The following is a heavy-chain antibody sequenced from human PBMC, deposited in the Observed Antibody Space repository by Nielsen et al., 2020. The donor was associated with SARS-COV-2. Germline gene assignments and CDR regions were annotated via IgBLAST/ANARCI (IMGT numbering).Heavy chain of an antibody. CDR3: ARGDRRIPLDY. D-gene: IGHD2-21*01. Sequence: ASVKVSCKASGYTFTSYGISWVRQAPGQGLEWMGWINAGNGNTKYSQKFQGRVTITRDTSASTAYMELSSLRSEDTAVYYCARGDRRIPLDYWGQGTLVTVSS. J-gene: IGHJ4*02. V-gene: IGHV1-3*01. CDR1: GYTFTSYG. CDR2: INAGNGNT.